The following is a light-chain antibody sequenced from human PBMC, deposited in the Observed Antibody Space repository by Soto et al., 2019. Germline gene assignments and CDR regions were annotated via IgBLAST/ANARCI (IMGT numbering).Light chain of an antibody. CDR2: DVT. CDR3: SSYAGRSVV. V-gene: IGLV2-11*01. CDR1: HSDVGSYNF. Sequence: QSALTQPRSVSGSPGQSVTISCTGTHSDVGSYNFVSWYQQHPGKAPKLLIYDVTRRPSGVPDRFSGSKSGYTASLTISGIQAEDEADFYCSSYAGRSVVFGGGTKLTVL. J-gene: IGLJ2*01.